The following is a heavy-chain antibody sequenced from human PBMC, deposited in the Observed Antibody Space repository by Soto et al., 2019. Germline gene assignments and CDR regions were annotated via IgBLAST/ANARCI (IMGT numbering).Heavy chain of an antibody. V-gene: IGHV1-24*01. J-gene: IGHJ6*02. D-gene: IGHD2-2*01. CDR3: ATQYRRYDGVDV. Sequence: QVQLVQSGTEVKKPGASVKVCCKVSGYTLTELSMHWVRQAPGRGLEWMGGFDPEDGETIYAQKFQGRVTMTEDTSTDTDYMELSSLRSEATAVYFCATQYRRYDGVDVWGQGTTVTVSS. CDR2: FDPEDGET. CDR1: GYTLTELS.